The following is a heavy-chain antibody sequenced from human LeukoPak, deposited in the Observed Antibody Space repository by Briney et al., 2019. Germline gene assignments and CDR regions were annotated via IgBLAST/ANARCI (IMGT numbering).Heavy chain of an antibody. Sequence: ASVKVSCKVSGYTLTELSMHWVRQAPGKGLEWMGGFDPEDGETIYAQKFQGRVTMTEDTSTDTAYMELSSLRSEDTAVYYCAGTTYSGSYFTIFSYYYYGMDVWGQGTTVTVSS. CDR2: FDPEDGET. V-gene: IGHV1-24*01. CDR3: AGTTYSGSYFTIFSYYYYGMDV. CDR1: GYTLTELS. D-gene: IGHD1-26*01. J-gene: IGHJ6*02.